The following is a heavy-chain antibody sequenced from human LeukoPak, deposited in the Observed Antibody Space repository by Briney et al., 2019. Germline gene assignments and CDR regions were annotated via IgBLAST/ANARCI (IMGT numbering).Heavy chain of an antibody. D-gene: IGHD1-26*01. CDR3: ARDPLQHLYSGSYLGRDY. CDR1: GFTFSDYY. V-gene: IGHV3-11*01. Sequence: GGSLRLSCAASGFTFSDYYMSWIHQAPGKGLEWVSYISSSGSTIYYADSVKGRFTISRDNAKNSLYLQMNSLRAEDTAVYYCARDPLQHLYSGSYLGRDYWGQGTLVTVSS. CDR2: ISSSGSTI. J-gene: IGHJ4*02.